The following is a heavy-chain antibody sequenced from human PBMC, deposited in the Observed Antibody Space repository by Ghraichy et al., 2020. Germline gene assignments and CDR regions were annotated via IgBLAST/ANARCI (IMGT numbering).Heavy chain of an antibody. J-gene: IGHJ6*02. CDR3: ARVAELLYSSSSRSYYYGMDV. D-gene: IGHD6-6*01. V-gene: IGHV3-7*01. CDR1: GFTFINYF. Sequence: GGSLRLSCASSGFTFINYFMICFLHSPFNFLYFFSNINHTLIETSYVHSVTRLFPISRDTAPPSLYLQMSSLRAEDTAVYYCARVAELLYSSSSRSYYYGMDVWGQGTTVTVSS. CDR2: INHTLIET.